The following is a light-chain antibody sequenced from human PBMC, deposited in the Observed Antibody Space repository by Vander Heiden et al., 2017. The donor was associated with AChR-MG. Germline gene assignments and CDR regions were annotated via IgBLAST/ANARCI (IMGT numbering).Light chain of an antibody. Sequence: QSALTQPVPVSGSPGQSITISRPATSSDVGGYNYVSWYQQHPGKAPKVMIHDVSQRPSGVSNRFSGSKSGNTASLTISGLQAEDEADYYCTSYTSSSTPPVFGGGTKLTVL. CDR3: TSYTSSSTPPV. CDR1: SSDVGGYNY. V-gene: IGLV2-14*01. J-gene: IGLJ3*02. CDR2: DVS.